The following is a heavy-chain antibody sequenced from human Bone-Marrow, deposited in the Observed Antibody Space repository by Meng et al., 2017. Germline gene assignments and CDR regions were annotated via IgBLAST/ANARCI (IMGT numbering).Heavy chain of an antibody. CDR1: GDSFSSNRAA. CDR2: TYYRSKWYT. J-gene: IGHJ4*02. D-gene: IGHD3-22*01. CDR3: ARGDYSSSPSF. Sequence: HSVPDMGHPPQPHSPTCAISGDSFSSNRAAWHWIRQSPSRGLEWLGRTYYRSKWYTDYAVSVKSRITINPDTSKNQFSLQLNSVTPEDTAVYYCARGDYSSSPSFWGQGTLVTVSS. V-gene: IGHV6-1*01.